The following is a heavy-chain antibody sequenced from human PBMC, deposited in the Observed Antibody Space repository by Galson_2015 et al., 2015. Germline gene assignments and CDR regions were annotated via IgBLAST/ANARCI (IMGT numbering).Heavy chain of an antibody. CDR3: AKDRILSFGEADAFDV. D-gene: IGHD3-10*01. CDR2: FSGTSSYT. V-gene: IGHV3-23*01. J-gene: IGHJ3*01. Sequence: SLRLSCAASGFTFTNYAMSWVRQAPGKGLQWVSTFSGTSSYTYYADSVKGRFTMSRDNSKNTVLLQMDSLTAEDTALYYCAKDRILSFGEADAFDVWGQGTMVTVSS. CDR1: GFTFTNYA.